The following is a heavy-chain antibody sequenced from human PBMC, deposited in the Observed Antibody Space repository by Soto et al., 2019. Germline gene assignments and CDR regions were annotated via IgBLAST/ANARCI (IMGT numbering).Heavy chain of an antibody. CDR2: IWYDGSNK. CDR1: GFTFSSYG. D-gene: IGHD3-22*01. J-gene: IGHJ4*02. CDR3: ARDQTEYYYDSSGYPDY. V-gene: IGHV3-33*01. Sequence: GVSLRLSCAASGFTFSSYGMHWVRQAPGKGLEWVAVIWYDGSNKYYADSVKGRFTISRDNSKNTLYLQMNSLRAEDTAVYYCARDQTEYYYDSSGYPDYWGQGTLVTVSS.